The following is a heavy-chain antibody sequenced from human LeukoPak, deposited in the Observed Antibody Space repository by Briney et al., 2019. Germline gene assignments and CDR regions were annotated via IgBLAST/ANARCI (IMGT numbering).Heavy chain of an antibody. V-gene: IGHV3-20*04. D-gene: IGHD6-19*01. CDR3: ARDRAIAVDVGVDY. CDR1: GFTFDDYA. Sequence: GGSLRLSCAASGFTFDDYAMNWVRQAPGKGLEWVSGINWNGDSTGYVDSVKGRFTISRDNAKNSLYLQMNSLRVEDTALYYCARDRAIAVDVGVDYWGQGPLVTVSS. CDR2: INWNGDST. J-gene: IGHJ4*02.